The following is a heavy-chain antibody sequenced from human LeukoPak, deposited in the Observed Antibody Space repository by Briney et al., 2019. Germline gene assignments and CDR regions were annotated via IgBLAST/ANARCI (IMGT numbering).Heavy chain of an antibody. CDR1: GYTFTGYY. V-gene: IGHV1-2*02. Sequence: ASVKVSCKASGYTFTGYYMHWVRQAPGQALEWMGGINPNRGGTNYAQKFQGRVTMTRDTSISTAYMELSRLRSDDTAVYYCARVDIVATVRGEYYYYGMDVWGQGTTVTVSS. J-gene: IGHJ6*02. D-gene: IGHD5-12*01. CDR3: ARVDIVATVRGEYYYYGMDV. CDR2: INPNRGGT.